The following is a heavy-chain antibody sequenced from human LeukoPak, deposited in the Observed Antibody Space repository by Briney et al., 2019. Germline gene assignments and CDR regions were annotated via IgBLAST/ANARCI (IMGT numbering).Heavy chain of an antibody. V-gene: IGHV1-8*01. Sequence: GASVTVSCKASGYTFTSYDINWVRQATGQGLEWMGWMNPNSGNTGYAQKFQGRVTMTRNTSISTAYMELRSLRSDDTAVYYCARDKFTYYYDSSGYESGFDPWGQGTLVTVSS. CDR1: GYTFTSYD. CDR2: MNPNSGNT. D-gene: IGHD3-22*01. J-gene: IGHJ5*02. CDR3: ARDKFTYYYDSSGYESGFDP.